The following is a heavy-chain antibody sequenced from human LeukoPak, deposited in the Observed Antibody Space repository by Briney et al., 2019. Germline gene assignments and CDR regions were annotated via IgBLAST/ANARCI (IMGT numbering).Heavy chain of an antibody. J-gene: IGHJ4*02. Sequence: GGSLRLSCAASGFTFSSSAMSWVRQAPGKGLEWVSTISGSGDRTYYADSVKGRFTISRDNARNSLYLQMNGLRVEDTAVYFCAIWETDQGGEFDSWGQGTLVTVSS. CDR3: AIWETDQGGEFDS. CDR1: GFTFSSSA. D-gene: IGHD1-26*01. V-gene: IGHV3-23*01. CDR2: ISGSGDRT.